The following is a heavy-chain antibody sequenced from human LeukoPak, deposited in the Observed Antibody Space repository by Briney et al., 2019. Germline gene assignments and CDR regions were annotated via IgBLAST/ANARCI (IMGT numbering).Heavy chain of an antibody. V-gene: IGHV1-69*05. D-gene: IGHD6-6*01. CDR2: IIPIFGTA. CDR1: GGTFSSYA. Sequence: SVKVSCKASGGTFSSYAISWVRQAPGQGLEWMGRIIPIFGTANYAQKFQGRVTITTDESTSTAYMELSSLRSEDTAVYYCASLSRGSFVQLGRPWGQGTLVTVSS. J-gene: IGHJ5*02. CDR3: ASLSRGSFVQLGRP.